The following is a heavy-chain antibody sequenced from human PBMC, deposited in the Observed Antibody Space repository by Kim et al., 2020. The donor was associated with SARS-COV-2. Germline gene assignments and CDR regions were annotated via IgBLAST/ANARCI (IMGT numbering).Heavy chain of an antibody. J-gene: IGHJ6*02. CDR2: IYSGGST. D-gene: IGHD3-3*01. CDR1: GFTVSSNY. CDR3: ARAPLRRVYYYYGMDV. Sequence: GGSLRLSCAASGFTVSSNYMSWVRQAPGKGLEWVSVIYSGGSTYYADSVKGRFTISRDNSKNTLYLQMNSLRAEDTAVYYCARAPLRRVYYYYGMDVWGQGTTVTVS. V-gene: IGHV3-66*01.